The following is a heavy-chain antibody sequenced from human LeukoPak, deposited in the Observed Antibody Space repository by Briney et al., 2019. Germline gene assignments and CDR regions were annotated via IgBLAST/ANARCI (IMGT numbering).Heavy chain of an antibody. J-gene: IGHJ5*02. V-gene: IGHV1-2*02. CDR2: INPNSGGT. Sequence: ASVKVSCKASGYTFTGYYMHWVRQAPGQGLEWMGWINPNSGGTNYAQKFQGRVTMTRDTSISTAYMELSRLRSGDTAVYYCAREVERRNNWFDPWGQGTLVTVSS. D-gene: IGHD1-1*01. CDR3: AREVERRNNWFDP. CDR1: GYTFTGYY.